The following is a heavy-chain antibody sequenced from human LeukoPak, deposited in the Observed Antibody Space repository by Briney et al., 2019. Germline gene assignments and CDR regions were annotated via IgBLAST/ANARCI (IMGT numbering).Heavy chain of an antibody. CDR2: IIPIFGTA. D-gene: IGHD2-2*02. CDR1: GGTFSSYA. Sequence: SVKVSCKASGGTFSSYAISWVRQAPGQGLEWMGGIIPIFGTANYAQKFQGRVTITTDESTSTAYMELSSLRSEDTAVYYCARAIADCSSTSCYRDYYYYMDVWGKGTTVTVSS. J-gene: IGHJ6*03. V-gene: IGHV1-69*05. CDR3: ARAIADCSSTSCYRDYYYYMDV.